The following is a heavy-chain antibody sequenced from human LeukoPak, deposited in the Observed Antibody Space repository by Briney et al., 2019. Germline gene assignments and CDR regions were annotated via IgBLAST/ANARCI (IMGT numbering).Heavy chain of an antibody. V-gene: IGHV3-49*03. CDR1: GFTFGDDG. D-gene: IGHD4-17*01. Sequence: GGSLRLSCTASGFTFGDDGWSWFRQAPGKGLEWICFIRKKAYGGTTEYATSVRGRFTISRDDAKSIAYLQMNSLKTEDTALYYCARGLHDYGDSNYYFDQWGQGTLVTVSS. J-gene: IGHJ4*02. CDR3: ARGLHDYGDSNYYFDQ. CDR2: IRKKAYGGTT.